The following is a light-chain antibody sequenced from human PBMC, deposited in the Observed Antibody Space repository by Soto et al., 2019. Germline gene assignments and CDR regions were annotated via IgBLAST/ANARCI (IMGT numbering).Light chain of an antibody. J-gene: IGLJ3*02. CDR2: SYN. V-gene: IGLV1-44*01. Sequence: QSVLTQPPSASGTPGQRVTVSCSESSSNIGRHGVNWYQQLPGAAPKLLIYSYNPRPSGVPDRFSGSTSGTSVSLTINGLQSEDEADYYCATWDDSLNGVVFGGGTKLTVL. CDR1: SSNIGRHG. CDR3: ATWDDSLNGVV.